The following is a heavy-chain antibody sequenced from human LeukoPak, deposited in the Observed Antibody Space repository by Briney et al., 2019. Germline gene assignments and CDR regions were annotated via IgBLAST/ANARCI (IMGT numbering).Heavy chain of an antibody. V-gene: IGHV3-7*05. D-gene: IGHD3-22*01. J-gene: IGHJ4*02. CDR3: ARDSRGYPY. Sequence: GGSLRLSCAASGLTLSNYWMTWVRQAPGKGLEWVANINQDGSEKNYVDSVKRRSTISRDNAKNSLYLEMNSLRAEDMGVYYCARDSRGYPYWGQGTLVTVSS. CDR2: INQDGSEK. CDR1: GLTLSNYW.